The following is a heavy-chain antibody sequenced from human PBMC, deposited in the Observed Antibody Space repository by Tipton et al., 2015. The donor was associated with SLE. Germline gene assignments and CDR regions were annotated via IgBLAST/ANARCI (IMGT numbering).Heavy chain of an antibody. J-gene: IGHJ4*02. CDR1: GGSISSYY. V-gene: IGHV4-4*08. D-gene: IGHD2-15*01. CDR3: ARSPNLGYCSGGACYRLDY. Sequence: TLSLTCTVSGGSISSYYWSWIRQPPGKGLEWIGYIYISGSTNYNPSLKSRGTISVDTSKNQFSLKLTSVTAADTAMYYCARSPNLGYCSGGACYRLDYWGQGTLVTVSS. CDR2: IYISGST.